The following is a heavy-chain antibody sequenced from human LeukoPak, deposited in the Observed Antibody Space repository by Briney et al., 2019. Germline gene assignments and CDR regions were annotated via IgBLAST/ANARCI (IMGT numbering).Heavy chain of an antibody. V-gene: IGHV3-30*02. D-gene: IGHD2-2*02. Sequence: GGSLRLSCAASGFTFSSYGMHWVRQAPGKGLEWVAFIRYDGSNKYYADSVKGRFTISRDNSKNTLYLQMNSLRAEDTAVYYCAKDLGLPAAIGEPHDYWGQGTLVTVSS. CDR3: AKDLGLPAAIGEPHDY. CDR1: GFTFSSYG. J-gene: IGHJ4*02. CDR2: IRYDGSNK.